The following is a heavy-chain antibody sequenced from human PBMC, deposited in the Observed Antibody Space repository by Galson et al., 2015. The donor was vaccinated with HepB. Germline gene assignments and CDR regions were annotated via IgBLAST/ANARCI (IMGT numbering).Heavy chain of an antibody. V-gene: IGHV3-7*01. CDR1: GFTFNNYW. CDR3: ARPGPREAFDI. Sequence: SLRLSCAASGFTFNNYWMSWVRQAPGKGLEWVASIKKDGSERYYVDSVKGRFTISRDNAKNSLYLQMNGLRAEDTAVYYCARPGPREAFDIWGQGTMVTVPS. J-gene: IGHJ3*02. CDR2: IKKDGSER.